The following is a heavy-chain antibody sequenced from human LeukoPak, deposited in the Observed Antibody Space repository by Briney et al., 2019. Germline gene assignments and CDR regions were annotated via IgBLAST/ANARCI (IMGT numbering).Heavy chain of an antibody. J-gene: IGHJ1*01. Sequence: HSGGSLRLSCAASGFTFSSYSMNWVRQAPGKGLEWVSYISSSSSTIYYADSVKGRFTISRDNAKNSLYLQMNSLRAEDTAVYYCAREPYCGGDCSAGYFQHWGQGTLVTVSS. CDR2: ISSSSSTI. CDR1: GFTFSSYS. V-gene: IGHV3-48*01. D-gene: IGHD2-21*01. CDR3: AREPYCGGDCSAGYFQH.